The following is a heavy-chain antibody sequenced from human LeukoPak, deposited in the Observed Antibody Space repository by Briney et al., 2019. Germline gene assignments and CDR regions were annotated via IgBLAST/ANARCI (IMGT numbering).Heavy chain of an antibody. D-gene: IGHD6-19*01. Sequence: PGGSLRLSCAASGFTFSSYAMSWARQAPGKGLEWVSSISSSSSYIYYADSVKGRFTISRDNAKNSLYLQMNSLRAEDTAVYYCARDTSTSSGWYTYYYYMDVWGKGTTVTVSS. V-gene: IGHV3-21*01. CDR2: ISSSSSYI. CDR3: ARDTSTSSGWYTYYYYMDV. CDR1: GFTFSSYA. J-gene: IGHJ6*03.